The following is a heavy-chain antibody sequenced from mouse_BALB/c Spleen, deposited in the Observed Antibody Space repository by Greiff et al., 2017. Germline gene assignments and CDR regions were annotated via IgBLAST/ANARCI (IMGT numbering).Heavy chain of an antibody. Sequence: EVHLVESGGDLVKPGGSLKLSCAASGFTFSSYGMSWVRQTPDKRLEWVATISSGGSYTYYPDSVKGRFTISRDNAKNTLYLQMSSLKSEDTAMYYCARHDWDGNYFDYWGQGTTLTVSS. D-gene: IGHD4-1*01. V-gene: IGHV5-6*01. CDR2: ISSGGSYT. J-gene: IGHJ2*01. CDR3: ARHDWDGNYFDY. CDR1: GFTFSSYG.